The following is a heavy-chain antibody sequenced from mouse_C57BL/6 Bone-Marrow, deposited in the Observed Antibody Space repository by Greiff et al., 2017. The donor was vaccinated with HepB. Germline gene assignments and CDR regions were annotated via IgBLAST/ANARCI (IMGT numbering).Heavy chain of an antibody. CDR1: GYTFTSYW. J-gene: IGHJ2*01. Sequence: QVQLQQPGAELVRPGTSVKLSCKASGYTFTSYWMHWVKQRPGQGLEWIGVIVPSDSYTNYNQKFKGKATLTVDTSSSTAYMQLSSLTSEDSAVYYCAKGYYFDYWGQGTTLTVSS. CDR3: AKGYYFDY. V-gene: IGHV1-59*01. CDR2: IVPSDSYT.